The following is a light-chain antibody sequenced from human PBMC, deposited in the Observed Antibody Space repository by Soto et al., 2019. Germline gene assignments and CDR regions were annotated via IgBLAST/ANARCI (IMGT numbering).Light chain of an antibody. V-gene: IGKV3-11*01. CDR2: DAS. J-gene: IGKJ2*01. CDR3: QQYNNWPRT. CDR1: QSVSNF. Sequence: EIVLTQSPATLSLSPGERATLSCRASQSVSNFLAWYQQKPGQAPRLLISDASNRATGIPGRFSGSGSGTEFTLTISSLQSEDFAVYYCQQYNNWPRTFGQGTKLEIK.